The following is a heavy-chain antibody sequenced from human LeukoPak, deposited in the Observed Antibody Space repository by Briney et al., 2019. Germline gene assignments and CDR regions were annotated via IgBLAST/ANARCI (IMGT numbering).Heavy chain of an antibody. CDR1: GYTFTSYG. CDR3: ARDVLLWFGELPGFDY. J-gene: IGHJ4*02. V-gene: IGHV1-2*02. Sequence: GASVKVSCKASGYTFTSYGISWVRQAPGQGLEWMGWINPNSGGTNYAQKFQGRVTMTRDTSISTAYMELSRLRSDDTAVYYCARDVLLWFGELPGFDYWGQGTLVTVSS. D-gene: IGHD3-10*01. CDR2: INPNSGGT.